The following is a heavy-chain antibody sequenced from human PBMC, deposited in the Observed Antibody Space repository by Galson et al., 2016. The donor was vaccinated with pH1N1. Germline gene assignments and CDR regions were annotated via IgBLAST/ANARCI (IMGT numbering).Heavy chain of an antibody. V-gene: IGHV3-30*18. J-gene: IGHJ5*02. D-gene: IGHD3-10*01. Sequence: SLRLSCAASGFTFSSYGMHWVRQAPGKGLEWVAVISYDGSKKYYADSVKGRFTISRDNSKNTLYLQTNSLRAEDTAVYYCAEPIYGSGGFDPWGQGTLVTVSS. CDR1: GFTFSSYG. CDR3: AEPIYGSGGFDP. CDR2: ISYDGSKK.